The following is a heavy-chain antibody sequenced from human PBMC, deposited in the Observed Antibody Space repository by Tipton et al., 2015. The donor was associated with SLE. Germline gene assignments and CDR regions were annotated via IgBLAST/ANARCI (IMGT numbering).Heavy chain of an antibody. Sequence: TLSLTCTVSGGSISSDSYYWGWIRQPPGKGLEWIGSIFYTGSTSYNPSLMSRVTISVDPPKKQFSLQLSSVTAADTAVYYCARHPHYCSGGSCYPADVWGRGTLVTVSS. J-gene: IGHJ2*01. CDR1: GGSISSDSYY. CDR3: ARHPHYCSGGSCYPADV. CDR2: IFYTGST. V-gene: IGHV4-39*01. D-gene: IGHD2-15*01.